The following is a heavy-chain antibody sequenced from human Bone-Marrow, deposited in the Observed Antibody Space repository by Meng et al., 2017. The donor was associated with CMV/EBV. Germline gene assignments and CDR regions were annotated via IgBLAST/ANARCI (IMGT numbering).Heavy chain of an antibody. CDR3: TRELSWFGEFGLDV. Sequence: SETLSLTCTVSGGSISSYYWTWIRQPPGKGLEWIGNIYYSGSTNYNSSLKSRVTISVDTSKNQFSLQLSSVTAADTAVYYCTRELSWFGEFGLDVWGQGTTATVSS. J-gene: IGHJ6*02. D-gene: IGHD3-10*01. CDR1: GGSISSYY. V-gene: IGHV4-59*01. CDR2: IYYSGST.